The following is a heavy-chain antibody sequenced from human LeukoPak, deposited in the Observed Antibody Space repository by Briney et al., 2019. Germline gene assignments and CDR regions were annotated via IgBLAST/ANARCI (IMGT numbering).Heavy chain of an antibody. D-gene: IGHD6-19*01. CDR1: GFTFSSFW. V-gene: IGHV3-7*04. CDR3: ARDRGWYGMDV. CDR2: IKQDGSVK. Sequence: GGSLRLSCAASGFTFSSFWMTWVRQAPGKGLEWVANIKQDGSVKYYVDSVKGRFTISSDNAKNSLYLQMNSLRAEDTAVYYCARDRGWYGMDVWGQGTTVTVSS. J-gene: IGHJ6*02.